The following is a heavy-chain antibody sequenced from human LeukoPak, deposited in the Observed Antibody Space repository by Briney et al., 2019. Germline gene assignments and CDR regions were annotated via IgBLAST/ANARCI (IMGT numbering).Heavy chain of an antibody. V-gene: IGHV1-2*02. D-gene: IGHD1-26*01. CDR2: INPNSGGT. CDR3: ARSFPGRGSVGATTVVLNDY. Sequence: RASAKVSCKASGYTFTGYYMHWVRQAPGQGLEWMGWINPNSGGTNYAQRFQGRVTMTRDTSISTAYMELSRLRSDDTAVYYCARSFPGRGSVGATTVVLNDYWGQGTLVTVSS. J-gene: IGHJ4*02. CDR1: GYTFTGYY.